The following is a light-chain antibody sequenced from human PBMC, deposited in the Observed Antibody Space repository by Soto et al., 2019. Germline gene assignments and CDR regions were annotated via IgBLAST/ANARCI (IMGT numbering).Light chain of an antibody. J-gene: IGLJ1*01. CDR1: SSDVGAYNY. Sequence: QSVLTQPASVSGSPGQSITISCTGTSSDVGAYNYVSWYQQYPGKAPKLMIYGVTNRPSGVSNRFSGSKTGNTASLTISRPQAEDEADYYCFSHRGGDSHVFGTGTKVTDL. V-gene: IGLV2-14*01. CDR3: FSHRGGDSHV. CDR2: GVT.